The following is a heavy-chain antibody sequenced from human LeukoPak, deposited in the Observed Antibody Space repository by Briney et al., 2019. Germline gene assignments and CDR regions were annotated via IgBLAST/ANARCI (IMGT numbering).Heavy chain of an antibody. CDR1: GFTFTTYG. CDR2: IASNGGSE. V-gene: IGHV3-30*18. D-gene: IGHD6-13*01. CDR3: AKRGHYSINWYHYFDY. J-gene: IGHJ4*02. Sequence: PGGSLRLSCAAPGFTFTTYGLHWVRQAPGKGLEWVAAIASNGGSEYCADSVKGRFTISRDNSKNTLFLQMNSLRPADTAVYYCAKRGHYSINWYHYFDYWGQGTLVTVSS.